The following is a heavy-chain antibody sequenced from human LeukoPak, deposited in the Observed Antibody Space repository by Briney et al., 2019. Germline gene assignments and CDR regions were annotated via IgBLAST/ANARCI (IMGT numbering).Heavy chain of an antibody. D-gene: IGHD2-15*01. CDR2: IYYSGST. J-gene: IGHJ4*02. CDR1: GGSISSSSYY. V-gene: IGHV4-39*01. CDR3: ARHIVVVVAATYFEG. Sequence: SETLSLTCTVSGGSISSSSYYWGWIRQPPGKGLEWIGSIYYSGSTYYNPSLKGRVTISVDTSKNQFSLKLSSVTAADTAVYYCARHIVVVVAATYFEGWGQGTLVTVSS.